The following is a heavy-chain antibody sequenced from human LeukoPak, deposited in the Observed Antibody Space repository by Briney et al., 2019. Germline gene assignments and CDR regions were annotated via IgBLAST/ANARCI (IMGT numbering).Heavy chain of an antibody. CDR1: GGTFSSYA. D-gene: IGHD3-10*01. CDR2: IIPIFGTA. CDR3: ARGSWFGEFPFDY. V-gene: IGHV1-69*13. J-gene: IGHJ4*02. Sequence: SVKVPCKASGGTFSSYAISWVRQAPGQGLEWMGGIIPIFGTADYAQKFQGRVTITADESTSTAYMELSSLRSEDTAVYYCARGSWFGEFPFDYWGQGTLVTVSS.